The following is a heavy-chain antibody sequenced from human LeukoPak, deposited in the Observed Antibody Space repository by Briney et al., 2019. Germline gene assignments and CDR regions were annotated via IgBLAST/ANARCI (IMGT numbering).Heavy chain of an antibody. Sequence: PSETLSLTCTVSGGSISSYYWSWIRQPAGKGLEWIGRIYTSGSTNYNPSLKSRVTMSVDTSKNQFSLKLSSVTAADTAVYYCARGTFYSNYYWFDPWGQGTLVTVSS. CDR2: IYTSGST. D-gene: IGHD4-11*01. CDR3: ARGTFYSNYYWFDP. CDR1: GGSISSYY. J-gene: IGHJ5*02. V-gene: IGHV4-4*07.